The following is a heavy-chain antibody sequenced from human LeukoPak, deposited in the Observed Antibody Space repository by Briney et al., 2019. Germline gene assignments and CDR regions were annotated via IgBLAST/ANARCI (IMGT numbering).Heavy chain of an antibody. V-gene: IGHV3-30*18. Sequence: PGRSLRLSCAASGFTFSSYGMHWVRQAPGKGLEWVAVISYDGSNKYYADSVKGRFTISRDNSKNTLYLQMNSLRAEDTAVYYCAKADRSGSYSVGVDYWGQGTLVTVSS. D-gene: IGHD1-26*01. J-gene: IGHJ4*02. CDR3: AKADRSGSYSVGVDY. CDR2: ISYDGSNK. CDR1: GFTFSSYG.